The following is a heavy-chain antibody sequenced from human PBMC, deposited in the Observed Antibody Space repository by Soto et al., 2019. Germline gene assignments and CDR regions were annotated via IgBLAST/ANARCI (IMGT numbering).Heavy chain of an antibody. V-gene: IGHV5-10-1*04. D-gene: IGHD3-10*01. CDR1: GYSFTSYW. CDR3: ARSFYYGSGSVSAFDI. J-gene: IGHJ3*02. Sequence: PGESLKISCKGSGYSFTSYWISWVRQMPGKGLEWMGRIDPSDSYTRYSPSFQGQVTISADKSISTAYLQWSSLKASDTAMYYCARSFYYGSGSVSAFDIWGQGTMVTVSS. CDR2: IDPSDSYT.